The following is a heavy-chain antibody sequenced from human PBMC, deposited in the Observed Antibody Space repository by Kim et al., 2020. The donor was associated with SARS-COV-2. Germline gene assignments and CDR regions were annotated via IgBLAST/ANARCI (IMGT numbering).Heavy chain of an antibody. J-gene: IGHJ6*02. CDR3: ARGMSLRYFDWLQYDYGMDV. Sequence: SETLSLTCTVSGGSISSSSYYWGWIRQPPGKGLEWIGSIYYSGSTYYNPSLKSRVTISVDTSKNQFSLKLSSVTAADTAVYYCARGMSLRYFDWLQYDYGMDVWGQGTTVTVSS. V-gene: IGHV4-39*01. CDR2: IYYSGST. D-gene: IGHD3-9*01. CDR1: GGSISSSSYY.